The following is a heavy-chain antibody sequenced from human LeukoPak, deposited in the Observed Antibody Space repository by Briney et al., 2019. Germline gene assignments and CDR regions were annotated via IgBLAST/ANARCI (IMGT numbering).Heavy chain of an antibody. CDR3: ARKWEQLQGGLDV. Sequence: GESLKISCKGSGYTFTAYWIGWVRQMPGKGLEWMGIIYPGDSDTRYSPSFQGQVTISADKSISTAYLQWSSLKASDTAMYYCARKWEQLQGGLDVWGQGTTVTVSS. CDR2: IYPGDSDT. V-gene: IGHV5-51*01. J-gene: IGHJ6*02. D-gene: IGHD1-26*01. CDR1: GYTFTAYW.